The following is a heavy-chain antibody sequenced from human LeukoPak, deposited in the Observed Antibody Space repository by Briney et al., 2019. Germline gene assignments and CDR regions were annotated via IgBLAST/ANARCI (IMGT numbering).Heavy chain of an antibody. D-gene: IGHD3-9*01. Sequence: SETLSLTCTVSGGSISSGSYYWGWIRQPAGKGLEWIVRIYTSGSTNYNPSLKSRVTISVDTSKNQFSLKLRSVTAAGTAVYYCARGGAYYDILTGYINNWFDPWGQGTLVTVSS. V-gene: IGHV4-61*02. CDR1: GGSISSGSYY. CDR3: ARGGAYYDILTGYINNWFDP. CDR2: IYTSGST. J-gene: IGHJ5*02.